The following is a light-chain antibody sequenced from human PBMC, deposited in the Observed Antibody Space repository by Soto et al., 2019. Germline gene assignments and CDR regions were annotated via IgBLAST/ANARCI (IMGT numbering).Light chain of an antibody. CDR1: QSISTW. V-gene: IGKV1-5*03. J-gene: IGKJ1*01. CDR3: QQYNGYSDWT. CDR2: KAS. Sequence: DIQMTQSPSTLSASVGDRVTITCRASQSISTWLAWYQQKPGKAPNLLIYKASSLESGVPSRFSGSGSGTEFTLTISSLQPDDFATYYCQQYNGYSDWTFGQGTKVEIK.